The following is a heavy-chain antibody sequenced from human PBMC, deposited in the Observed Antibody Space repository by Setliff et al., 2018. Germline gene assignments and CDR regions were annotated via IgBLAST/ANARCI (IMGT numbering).Heavy chain of an antibody. D-gene: IGHD4-4*01. CDR2: INAGNGDT. V-gene: IGHV1-3*03. Sequence: ASVKVSCKASGYTFANYAIHWVRQAPGQRLEWMGWINAGNGDTKYSQDFQGRVTITRDTSASTAYMDLSSLRSDDMAVYYCARGRPTANPYYYYMDVWCKGTTVTSP. CDR1: GYTFANYA. J-gene: IGHJ6*03. CDR3: ARGRPTANPYYYYMDV.